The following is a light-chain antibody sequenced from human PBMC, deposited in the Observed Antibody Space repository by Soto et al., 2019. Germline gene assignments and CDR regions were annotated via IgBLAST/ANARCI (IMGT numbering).Light chain of an antibody. J-gene: IGKJ1*01. CDR1: QSMNNY. CDR2: AAA. V-gene: IGKV1-39*01. CDR3: QQTYGDPQRT. Sequence: IHMTQSPSSLSASVGDRVTITCRASQSMNNYLNWYQQKPGSAANLLLYAAASLKSGVTSRFSGSGSGTDFTLTISSLQDEDFATYYCQQTYGDPQRTFGQGTKVDI.